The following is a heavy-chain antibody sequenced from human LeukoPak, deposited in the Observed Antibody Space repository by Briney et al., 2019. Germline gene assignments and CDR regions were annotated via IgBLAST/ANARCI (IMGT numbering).Heavy chain of an antibody. Sequence: KSGGSLRLSCAASGFTFSSYSMNWVRQAPGKGLEWVSSISSSSSYIYYADSVKGRFTISRDNAKNSLYLQMNSLRAEDTAVYYCARGQASDFDYWGQGTPVTVSS. J-gene: IGHJ4*02. CDR2: ISSSSSYI. CDR1: GFTFSSYS. CDR3: ARGQASDFDY. V-gene: IGHV3-21*01.